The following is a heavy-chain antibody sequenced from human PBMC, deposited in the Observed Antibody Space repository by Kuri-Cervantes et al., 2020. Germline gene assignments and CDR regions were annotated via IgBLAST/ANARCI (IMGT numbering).Heavy chain of an antibody. CDR2: ISYDGSNK. V-gene: IGHV3-30-3*01. J-gene: IGHJ6*02. D-gene: IGHD3-10*01. CDR3: ARDDITMVRGVIITIYGMDV. Sequence: LSLTCAASGFTFSSYAMHWVRQAPGKGLGWVAVISYDGSNKYYADSVKGRFTISRDNSKNTLYLQMNSLRAEDTAVYYCARDDITMVRGVIITIYGMDVWGQGTTVTVSS. CDR1: GFTFSSYA.